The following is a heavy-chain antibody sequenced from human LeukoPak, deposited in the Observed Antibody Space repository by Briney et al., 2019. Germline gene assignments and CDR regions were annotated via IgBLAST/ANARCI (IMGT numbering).Heavy chain of an antibody. J-gene: IGHJ4*02. CDR2: ISGNGGST. CDR3: AKELYDSSGYNY. Sequence: PGGSLSLSCAASGFTLSSYAMSWVHQAPGKGLEWVSAISGNGGSTYYADSVKGRFTISRDNSKNTLYLQMNSLRAEDTAVYYAAKELYDSSGYNYWGQGTLVTVSS. D-gene: IGHD3-22*01. V-gene: IGHV3-23*01. CDR1: GFTLSSYA.